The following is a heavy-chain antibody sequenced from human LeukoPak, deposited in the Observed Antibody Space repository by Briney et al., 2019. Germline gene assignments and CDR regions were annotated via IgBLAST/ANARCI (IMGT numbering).Heavy chain of an antibody. CDR3: AGDGGELLIGGYFDY. V-gene: IGHV1-58*01. D-gene: IGHD1-26*01. Sequence: TSVKVSCKASGFTFTSSAVQWVRQARGQRLEWIGWIVVGSGNTNYAQKFQERVTITRDMSTSTAYMELSSLRSEDTAVYYCAGDGGELLIGGYFDYWGQGTLVTVSS. CDR1: GFTFTSSA. J-gene: IGHJ4*02. CDR2: IVVGSGNT.